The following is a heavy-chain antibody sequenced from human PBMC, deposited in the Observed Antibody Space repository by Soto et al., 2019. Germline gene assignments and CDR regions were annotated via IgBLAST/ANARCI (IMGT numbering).Heavy chain of an antibody. CDR3: ARDLWGLGSSWSLGWFDP. CDR2: TYYRSKWYN. V-gene: IGHV6-1*01. D-gene: IGHD6-13*01. Sequence: SQTLSLTCAISGDSVSSNSAAWNWIRQSPSRGLEWLGRTYYRSKWYNDYAVSVKSRITINPDTSKNQFPLQLNSVTPEDTAVYYCARDLWGLGSSWSLGWFDPWGQGTLVTVSS. CDR1: GDSVSSNSAA. J-gene: IGHJ5*02.